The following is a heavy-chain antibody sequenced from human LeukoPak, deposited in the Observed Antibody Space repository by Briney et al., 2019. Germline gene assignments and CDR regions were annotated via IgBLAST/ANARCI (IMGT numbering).Heavy chain of an antibody. J-gene: IGHJ5*02. CDR1: GYTFTGYY. D-gene: IGHD3-22*01. Sequence: ASVKVSCKASGYTFTGYYMHWVRQAPGQGLEWMGWINPNSGGTNYAQKFQGRVTMTRDTSISTAYMELSRLRSEDTAVYYCARMSYYDSSGDNWFDPWGQGTLVTVSS. V-gene: IGHV1-2*02. CDR3: ARMSYYDSSGDNWFDP. CDR2: INPNSGGT.